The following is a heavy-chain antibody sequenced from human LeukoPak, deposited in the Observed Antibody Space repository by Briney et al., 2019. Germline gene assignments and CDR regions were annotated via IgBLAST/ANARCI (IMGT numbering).Heavy chain of an antibody. J-gene: IGHJ3*02. D-gene: IGHD3-22*01. CDR2: IIPILGIA. CDR1: GGTFSSYT. Sequence: SVKVSCKASGGTFSSYTISWVRQAPGQGLEWMGRIIPILGIANYAQKFQGRVTITADKSTSTAYMELSSLRSEDTAVYYCARGAYYYDSSGPGGAFDIWGRGTMVTVSS. CDR3: ARGAYYYDSSGPGGAFDI. V-gene: IGHV1-69*02.